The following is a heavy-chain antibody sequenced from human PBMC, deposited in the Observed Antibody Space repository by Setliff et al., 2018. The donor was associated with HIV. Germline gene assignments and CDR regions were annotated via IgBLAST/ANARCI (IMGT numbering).Heavy chain of an antibody. D-gene: IGHD2-2*01. V-gene: IGHV1-24*01. CDR1: GDTLTELS. CDR3: ARVGVIVPSVTAPSFGY. J-gene: IGHJ4*02. CDR2: FDPEDGET. Sequence: ASVKVSCKVSGDTLTELSIHWVRQAPGKGLEWMGGFDPEDGETVYAQKFQGRVTMTEDTSADTAYMELNRLTSDDTAVYYCARVGVIVPSVTAPSFGYWGQGTRVTVSS.